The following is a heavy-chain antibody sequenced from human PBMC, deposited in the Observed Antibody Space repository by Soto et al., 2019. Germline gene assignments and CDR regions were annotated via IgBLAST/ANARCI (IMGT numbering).Heavy chain of an antibody. D-gene: IGHD1-7*01. CDR1: CGSFSGYY. Sequence: SETLSRTCAVYCGSFSGYYWIWIRQPPGKGLEWIGEINHSGSTNYNPSLKSRVTISVDTSKNQFSLKLSSVTAADTAVYYCARGGWNYARWFDPWGQGTLVTVSS. J-gene: IGHJ5*02. CDR3: ARGGWNYARWFDP. V-gene: IGHV4-34*01. CDR2: INHSGST.